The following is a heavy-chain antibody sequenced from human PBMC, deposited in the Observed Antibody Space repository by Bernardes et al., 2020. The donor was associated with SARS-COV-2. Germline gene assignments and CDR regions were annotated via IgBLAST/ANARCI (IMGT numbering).Heavy chain of an antibody. J-gene: IGHJ4*02. CDR1: GYTFTDYY. D-gene: IGHD6-19*01. CDR2: INPNGRGT. CDR3: ASQAVADYYFEY. V-gene: IGHV1-2*02. Sequence: SVKVSCKASGYTFTDYYIHWLRQAPGQGLEWVGWINPNGRGTNSAQKFQGRVTMTRDTSTSTAYMELSRLRSDDTALYYCASQAVADYYFEYWGQGTLVTVSS.